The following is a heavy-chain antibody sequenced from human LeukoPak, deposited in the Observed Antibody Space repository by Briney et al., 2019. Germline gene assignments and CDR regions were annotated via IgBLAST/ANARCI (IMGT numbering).Heavy chain of an antibody. V-gene: IGHV3-30*18. CDR3: AKRGERGSGSVYGTDV. D-gene: IGHD3-22*01. CDR1: GFTLRSYG. Sequence: GRSLRLSCAASGFTLRSYGMHWVREGPGKGLEWLAIISYDGNYKNYADSVKGRFTISRDNSENTLHLQMNSLRPEDTAMYYCAKRGERGSGSVYGTDVWGQGGTVTDSS. J-gene: IGHJ6*02. CDR2: ISYDGNYK.